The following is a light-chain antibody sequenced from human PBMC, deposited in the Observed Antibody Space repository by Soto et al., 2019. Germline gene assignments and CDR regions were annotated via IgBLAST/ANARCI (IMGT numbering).Light chain of an antibody. Sequence: EVVLTQSPATLSLSPGEGATLSCRASQSIGNCLAWYQQKPGQAPRLLIYTTSNRATGVPSRFSGSGSGTEFTLTISSLEPEDVAVYYCQQHSSWPFTFGPGTKVDIK. CDR1: QSIGNC. CDR3: QQHSSWPFT. CDR2: TTS. J-gene: IGKJ3*01. V-gene: IGKV3-11*01.